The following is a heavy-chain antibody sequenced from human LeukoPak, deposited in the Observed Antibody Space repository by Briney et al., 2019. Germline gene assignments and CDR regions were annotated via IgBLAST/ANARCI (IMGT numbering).Heavy chain of an antibody. J-gene: IGHJ4*02. V-gene: IGHV4-30-2*01. CDR1: GGSISSGGYS. CDR2: IYHSGST. Sequence: PSQTLSLTCAVSGGSISSGGYSWSWIRQPPGKGLEWIGYIYHSGSTYYNPSLKSRVTISVDRSKNQFSLKLSSVTAADTAVYYCARETTVTTALDYGGQEPLVTVSS. CDR3: ARETTVTTALDY. D-gene: IGHD4-17*01.